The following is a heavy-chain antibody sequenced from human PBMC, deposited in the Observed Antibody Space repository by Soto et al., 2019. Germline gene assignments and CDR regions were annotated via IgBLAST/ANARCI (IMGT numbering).Heavy chain of an antibody. CDR2: IFSNDDK. CDR3: AQIFRASYFVD. CDR1: GISLNDATMG. D-gene: IGHD3-10*01. J-gene: IGHJ4*02. V-gene: IGHV2-26*01. Sequence: SGPTLVNPTETLTLTCTVSGISLNDATMGVSWIRQPPGKALEWLANIFSNDDKSYTTSLKSRLTISRDTSESQVVLTMTNMDPVDTATYYCAQIFRASYFVDWGQGTLVTVSS.